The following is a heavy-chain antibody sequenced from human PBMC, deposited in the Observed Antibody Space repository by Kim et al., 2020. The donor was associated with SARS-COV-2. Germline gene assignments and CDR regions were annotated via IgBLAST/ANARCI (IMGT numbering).Heavy chain of an antibody. D-gene: IGHD3-22*01. V-gene: IGHV1-69*13. CDR3: ARGDYYDSSALIDY. CDR1: VCPFSSYA. J-gene: IGHJ4*02. Sequence: SVPVSFPSSVCPFSSYAISWVRQAPGQGLEWMGGIIPIFGTANYAQKFQGRVTITADEATSTAYMELSSLRSEDTAVYYCARGDYYDSSALIDYWGQGT. CDR2: IIPIFGTA.